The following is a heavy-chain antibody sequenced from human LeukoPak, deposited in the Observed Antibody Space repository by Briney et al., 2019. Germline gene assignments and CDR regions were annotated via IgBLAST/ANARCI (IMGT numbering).Heavy chain of an antibody. CDR3: ARGRYDYGDSEDAFDI. D-gene: IGHD4-17*01. Sequence: QAXGQGLEWXGXXSAYNGNTNYAQKLQGRVTMTTDTSTSTAYMELRSLRSDDTAVYYCARGRYDYGDSEDAFDIWGQGTMVTVSS. V-gene: IGHV1-18*01. CDR2: XSAYNGNT. J-gene: IGHJ3*02.